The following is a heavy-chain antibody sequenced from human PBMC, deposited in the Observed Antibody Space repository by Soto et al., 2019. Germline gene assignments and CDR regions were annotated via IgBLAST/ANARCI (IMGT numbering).Heavy chain of an antibody. CDR2: AYYSGDT. D-gene: IGHD2-8*01. J-gene: IGHJ5*02. V-gene: IGHV4-59*01. CDR3: ARDRSTYGGGGTGEVKENWFDP. CDR1: GGSISRYY. Sequence: QVQLQESGPGVVKASVTLSLTCSVSGGSISRYYWSWIRQPPGKGLEWIGYAYYSGDTGYNPSLQSRVTMAVDTSKNQVSLKLTSVTAADTAVYYCARDRSTYGGGGTGEVKENWFDPWGQGALVTVSS.